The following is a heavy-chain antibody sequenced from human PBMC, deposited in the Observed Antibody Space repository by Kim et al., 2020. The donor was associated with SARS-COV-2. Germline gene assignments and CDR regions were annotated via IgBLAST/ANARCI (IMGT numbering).Heavy chain of an antibody. D-gene: IGHD3-22*01. V-gene: IGHV4-34*01. CDR1: GGSFSGYY. Sequence: SETLSLTCAVYGGSFSGYYWSWIRQPPGKGLEWIGEINHSGSTNYNPSYKSRVTISVDTSKNQFSLKLSSVTAADTAVYYCARGGYYYDSSGKTWFDPWGQETLVTVSS. CDR2: INHSGST. J-gene: IGHJ5*02. CDR3: ARGGYYYDSSGKTWFDP.